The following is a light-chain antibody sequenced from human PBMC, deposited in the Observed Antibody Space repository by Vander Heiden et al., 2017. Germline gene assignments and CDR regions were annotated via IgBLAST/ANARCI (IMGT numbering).Light chain of an antibody. V-gene: IGKV3-20*01. CDR3: QQDGGSPYT. CDR2: GAS. J-gene: IGKJ2*01. CDR1: QSLSSTY. Sequence: DIVLTQSPGTLSLPPGETATLSCRPSQSLSSTYLAWYQQTPGQAPRLLIYGASIRATGIPDRFSGSGSGTDFTLTISRLEPEDFAVYYCQQDGGSPYTFGQGTKMEIK.